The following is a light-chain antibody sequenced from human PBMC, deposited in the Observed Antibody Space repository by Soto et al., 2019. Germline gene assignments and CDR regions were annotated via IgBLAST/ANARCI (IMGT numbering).Light chain of an antibody. CDR2: GAS. CDR3: QQYNNWPRT. CDR1: QSVSSN. V-gene: IGKV3-15*01. Sequence: EIVMTQSPATLSVSPGERATLSCRASQSVSSNLAWYQQKPGQAPRLLIYGASTRATGIPAMFSGSGSGTEFTLTISSLQSEDFAVYYCQQYNNWPRTFGHGTKVEIK. J-gene: IGKJ1*01.